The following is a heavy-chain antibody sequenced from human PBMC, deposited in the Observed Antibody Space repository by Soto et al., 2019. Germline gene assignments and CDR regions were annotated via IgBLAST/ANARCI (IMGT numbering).Heavy chain of an antibody. V-gene: IGHV4-4*07. CDR1: GGSISNYY. CDR2: MYTSGST. D-gene: IGHD2-21*02. J-gene: IGHJ4*02. Sequence: SETLSLTCTVSGGSISNYYWTWIRQPAGKGLEWIGRMYTSGSTNYNPSLKSRVTMSVDTSKNQFSLNLRSVTAADTALYFCARQRTSVVTQAYFDVWGPGSLVTVSS. CDR3: ARQRTSVVTQAYFDV.